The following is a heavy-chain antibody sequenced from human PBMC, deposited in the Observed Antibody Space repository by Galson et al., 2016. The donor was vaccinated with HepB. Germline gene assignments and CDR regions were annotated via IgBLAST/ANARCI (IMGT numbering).Heavy chain of an antibody. D-gene: IGHD3-9*01. CDR3: AKSDILAGYSAFDY. CDR1: GFTFRNYG. CDR2: ISYDGINE. J-gene: IGHJ4*02. Sequence: SLRLSCATSGFTFRNYGMNWVRQAPGKGLEWVAVISYDGINEYYVDSVKGRFTISRDNSKNTVYLQMNSLRPEDTAVYYCAKSDILAGYSAFDYWGQGILVTVSS. V-gene: IGHV3-30*18.